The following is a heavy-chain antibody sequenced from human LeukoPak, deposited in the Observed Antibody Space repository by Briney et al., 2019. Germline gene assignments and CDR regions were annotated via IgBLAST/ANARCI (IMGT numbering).Heavy chain of an antibody. CDR1: GGSISSNSNY. V-gene: IGHV4-39*01. CDR3: ARQALWFFDH. J-gene: IGHJ4*02. D-gene: IGHD2-21*01. CDR2: ISYGEST. Sequence: SETLSLTCTVSGGSISSNSNYWAWIRQPPGRGLEWIGSISYGESTYYSPSLESRVTISVDTSKNQFSLRLSSVTAADTAVYYCARQALWFFDHWGQGTLVTVSS.